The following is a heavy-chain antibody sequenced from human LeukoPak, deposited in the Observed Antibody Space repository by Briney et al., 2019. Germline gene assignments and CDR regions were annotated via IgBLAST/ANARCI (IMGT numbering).Heavy chain of an antibody. CDR2: IYYSGST. Sequence: SETLSLTCTVSGGSISNYYWGWIRQPPGKGLEWIGYIYYSGSTNYNPSLKSRVTISVDTSKNQFSLKLRSVTAADTAVYYCARGREPWGSSSWYSYENWFDPWGQGTLVTVSS. J-gene: IGHJ5*02. CDR1: GGSISNYY. CDR3: ARGREPWGSSSWYSYENWFDP. V-gene: IGHV4-59*01. D-gene: IGHD6-13*01.